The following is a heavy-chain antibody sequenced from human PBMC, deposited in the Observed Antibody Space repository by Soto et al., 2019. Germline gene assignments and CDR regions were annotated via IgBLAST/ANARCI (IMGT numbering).Heavy chain of an antibody. J-gene: IGHJ6*02. CDR1: GFSLSNARMG. CDR3: ARVARAYGDFLYGMDV. Sequence: QVTLKESGPVVVKPTETLTLTCTVSGFSLSNARMGVRWIRQPPGKALEWLAHILSNDEKSYVTSLKSRLTISKDTSKSQVVLTKTHMDPVDTATYYCARVARAYGDFLYGMDVWGQGTTVTVSS. V-gene: IGHV2-26*01. D-gene: IGHD4-17*01. CDR2: ILSNDEK.